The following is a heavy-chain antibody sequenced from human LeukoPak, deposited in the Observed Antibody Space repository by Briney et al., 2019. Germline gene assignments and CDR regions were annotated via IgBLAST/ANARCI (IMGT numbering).Heavy chain of an antibody. CDR3: ARDLGGFDP. J-gene: IGHJ5*02. Sequence: SETLSLTCTVSGDSIGTSIYYWGWIRQPPGKGLEWIGSIYYTGTTNYNPSLKSRVTISVDTSKNQFSLKLSSVTAADTAVYYCARDLGGFDPWGQGTLVTVSS. D-gene: IGHD3-16*01. V-gene: IGHV4-39*07. CDR1: GDSIGTSIYY. CDR2: IYYTGTT.